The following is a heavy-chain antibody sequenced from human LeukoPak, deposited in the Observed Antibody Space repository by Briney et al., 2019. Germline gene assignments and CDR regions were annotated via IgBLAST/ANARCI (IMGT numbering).Heavy chain of an antibody. D-gene: IGHD6-19*01. CDR1: GFTFCSYW. CDR3: ARGEIAVAGKTHDAFDI. J-gene: IGHJ3*02. V-gene: IGHV3-7*01. CDR2: IKQDGSEK. Sequence: PGGSLRLSCAASGFTFCSYWMSWVRQAPGKGLEWVANIKQDGSEKYYVDSVKGRFTISRDNAKNSLYLQMNSLRAGDTAVYYCARGEIAVAGKTHDAFDIWGQGTMVTVSS.